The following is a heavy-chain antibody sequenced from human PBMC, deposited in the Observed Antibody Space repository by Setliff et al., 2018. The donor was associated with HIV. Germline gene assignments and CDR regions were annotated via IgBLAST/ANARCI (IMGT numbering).Heavy chain of an antibody. J-gene: IGHJ3*02. CDR1: GYSISSSHW. V-gene: IGHV4-38-2*01. CDR2: IYYSGSA. Sequence: SETLSLTCAVSGYSISSSHWWCWIRQPPGKGLEWIGSIYYSGSAYYNPSLKSRFTISGDTSKNQFSLNLNSVTAADTAVYYCARGQGCGGGCHYAFEMWGQGTMVTVSS. CDR3: ARGQGCGGGCHYAFEM. D-gene: IGHD2-21*02.